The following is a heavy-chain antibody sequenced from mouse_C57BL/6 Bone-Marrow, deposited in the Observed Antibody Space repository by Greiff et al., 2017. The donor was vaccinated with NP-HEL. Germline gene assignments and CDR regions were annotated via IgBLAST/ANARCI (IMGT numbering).Heavy chain of an antibody. CDR3: ARWGLRRTPFAY. D-gene: IGHD2-4*01. CDR1: GYTFTSYW. Sequence: VKLQQPGTELVKPGASVKLSCKASGYTFTSYWMHWVKQRPGQGLEWIGNINPSNGGTNYNEKFKSKATLTVDKSSSTAYMQLSSLTSEDSAVYYCARWGLRRTPFAYWGQGTLVTVSA. J-gene: IGHJ3*01. CDR2: INPSNGGT. V-gene: IGHV1-53*01.